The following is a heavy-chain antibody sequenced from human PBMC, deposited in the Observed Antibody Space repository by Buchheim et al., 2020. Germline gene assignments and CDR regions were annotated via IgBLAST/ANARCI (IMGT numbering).Heavy chain of an antibody. CDR2: ISSGSSTI. V-gene: IGHV3-48*01. Sequence: EVQLVESGGGLMQPGGSLRLSCAASGFTFSTYSMNWVRQAPGKGLEWVSYISSGSSTICYAASVKGRFTISRDNAKNSMDLQMNSLTAEDTAVYYCVRDDSSGYFVLDYWGQGTL. CDR1: GFTFSTYS. D-gene: IGHD3-22*01. J-gene: IGHJ4*02. CDR3: VRDDSSGYFVLDY.